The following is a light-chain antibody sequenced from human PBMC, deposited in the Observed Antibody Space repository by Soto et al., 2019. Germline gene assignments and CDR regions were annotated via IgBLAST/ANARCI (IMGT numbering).Light chain of an antibody. CDR1: SSDVGGYNY. CDR2: DVS. V-gene: IGLV2-11*01. CDR3: CSYAGSYTFAVV. J-gene: IGLJ2*01. Sequence: QSALTQPASVSGSPGQSITISCTGTSSDVGGYNYVSWYQQHPGKAPKLMIYDVSKRPSGVPDRFSGSKSGNTASLTISGLQAEDEADYYCCSYAGSYTFAVVFGGGTKLTVL.